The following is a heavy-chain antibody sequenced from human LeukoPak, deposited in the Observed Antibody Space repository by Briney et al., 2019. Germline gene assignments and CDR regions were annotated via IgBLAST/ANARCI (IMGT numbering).Heavy chain of an antibody. J-gene: IGHJ4*02. D-gene: IGHD2-21*02. CDR3: AKDLNFVVVTAIFDY. V-gene: IGHV3-30*02. CDR1: GFTFDDYG. Sequence: PGGSLRLSCAAYGFTFDDYGMHWVRQAPGKGLEWVAFIRYDGSNKYYADSVKGRFTISRDNSKNTLYLQMNSLRAEDTAVYYCAKDLNFVVVTAIFDYWGQGTLVTVSS. CDR2: IRYDGSNK.